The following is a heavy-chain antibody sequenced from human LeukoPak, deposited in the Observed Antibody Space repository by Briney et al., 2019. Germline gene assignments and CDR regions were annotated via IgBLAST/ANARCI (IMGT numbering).Heavy chain of an antibody. CDR1: GGSISSYY. D-gene: IGHD3-10*01. Sequence: SETLSLTCTVSGGSISSYYWSWIRQPPGKGLEWIGYIYYSGSTNYNPSLKSRVTISVDTSKNQFSLKLSSVTAADTAVYYCAREAHYGSGSYYGYFDYWGQGTLVTVSS. J-gene: IGHJ4*02. CDR2: IYYSGST. CDR3: AREAHYGSGSYYGYFDY. V-gene: IGHV4-59*01.